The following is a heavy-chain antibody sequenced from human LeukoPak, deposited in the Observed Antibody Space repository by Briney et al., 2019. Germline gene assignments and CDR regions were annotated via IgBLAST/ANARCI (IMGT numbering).Heavy chain of an antibody. Sequence: GSLRLSCAASGFTFSNAWMSWVRQAPGKGLEWVGRIKSKTDGGAIDYAAPVKDRFTFSRDDSKNTLYLQMNNLQTEDTAVYYCTTSLSGYDFLFDYWGQGTLVTVSS. J-gene: IGHJ4*02. CDR2: IKSKTDGGAI. V-gene: IGHV3-15*01. D-gene: IGHD5-12*01. CDR1: GFTFSNAW. CDR3: TTSLSGYDFLFDY.